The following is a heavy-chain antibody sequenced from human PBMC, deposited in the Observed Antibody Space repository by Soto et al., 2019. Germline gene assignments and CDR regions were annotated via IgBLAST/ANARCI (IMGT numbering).Heavy chain of an antibody. CDR2: IWYDGSNK. CDR3: ASGEQGDTMQSDY. CDR1: GFTFSSYG. J-gene: IGHJ4*02. Sequence: GGSLRRSCAASGFTFSSYGMHWVRQAPGKGLEWGAVIWYDGSNKYYADSVKGRFTISRDNSKNTLYLQMNSLRAEDTAVYYCASGEQGDTMQSDYWGQGTLVTVSS. V-gene: IGHV3-33*01. D-gene: IGHD1-26*01.